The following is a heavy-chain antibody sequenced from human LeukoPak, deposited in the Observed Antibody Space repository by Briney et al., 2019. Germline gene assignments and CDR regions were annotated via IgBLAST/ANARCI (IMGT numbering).Heavy chain of an antibody. D-gene: IGHD3-9*01. CDR1: GFTVSSTY. V-gene: IGHV3-30-3*01. Sequence: PGGSLRLSCAASGFTVSSTYMSWVRQAPGKGLEWVAVISYDGSNKYYADSVKGRFTISRDNSKNTLYLQMNSLRAEDTAVYYCARDWERLDILTGYHGTLDYRGQGTLVTVSS. CDR2: ISYDGSNK. J-gene: IGHJ4*02. CDR3: ARDWERLDILTGYHGTLDY.